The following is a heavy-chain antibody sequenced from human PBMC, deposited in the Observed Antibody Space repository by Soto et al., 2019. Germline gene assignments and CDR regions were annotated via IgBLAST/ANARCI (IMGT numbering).Heavy chain of an antibody. V-gene: IGHV3-7*05. CDR3: AREAV. J-gene: IGHJ6*02. Sequence: GGSLRLSCAAPGFTFSGYWMSRVRQAPGKGLEWVANIKQDGSEQFYVDSVKGRFTISRDNAKNSLYLQMNSLRAEDTAVYYCAREAVWGQGTTVTVSS. CDR1: GFTFSGYW. CDR2: IKQDGSEQ.